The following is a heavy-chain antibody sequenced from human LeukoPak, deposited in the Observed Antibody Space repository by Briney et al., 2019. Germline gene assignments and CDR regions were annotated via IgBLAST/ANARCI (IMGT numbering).Heavy chain of an antibody. V-gene: IGHV3-23*01. Sequence: GSLRLSCAASGFTFSSYAMSWVRQAPGKGLEWVSAISGSGGSTYYADSVKDRSTISRGNSKNTLYLQMNSLRAEDTAVYYCAKAQVYYDILTGQDKYYFDYWGQGTLVTVSS. CDR3: AKAQVYYDILTGQDKYYFDY. D-gene: IGHD3-9*01. CDR2: ISGSGGST. J-gene: IGHJ4*02. CDR1: GFTFSSYA.